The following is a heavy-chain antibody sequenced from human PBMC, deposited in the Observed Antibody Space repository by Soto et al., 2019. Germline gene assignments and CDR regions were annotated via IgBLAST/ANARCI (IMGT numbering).Heavy chain of an antibody. Sequence: GESLKISCAASGFTFSSYSMNWVRQAPGKGLEWVSYISSSSSTIYYADSVKGRFTISRDNAKNSLYLQMNSLRAEDTAVYYCAREGLWFGESYFDYWGQGTLVTVSS. D-gene: IGHD3-10*01. J-gene: IGHJ4*02. CDR1: GFTFSSYS. CDR3: AREGLWFGESYFDY. V-gene: IGHV3-48*01. CDR2: ISSSSSTI.